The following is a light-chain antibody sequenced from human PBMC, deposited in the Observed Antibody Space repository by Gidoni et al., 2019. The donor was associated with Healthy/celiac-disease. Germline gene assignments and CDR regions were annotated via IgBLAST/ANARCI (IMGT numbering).Light chain of an antibody. J-gene: IGKJ4*02. Sequence: DIQLTQSPSSLSASVGDRVTITCRASQSISSYLNWYQQKPGKAPTLLIYAASSLQSGVPSRFSGSGSGTDFTLTISSLQPEDFVTYYCQQSYSTPQFGGGTKVEIK. V-gene: IGKV1-39*01. CDR1: QSISSY. CDR3: QQSYSTPQ. CDR2: AAS.